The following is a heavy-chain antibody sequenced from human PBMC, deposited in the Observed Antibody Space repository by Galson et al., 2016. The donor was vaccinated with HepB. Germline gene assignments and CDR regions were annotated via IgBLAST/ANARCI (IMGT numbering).Heavy chain of an antibody. CDR2: FHISGNT. D-gene: IGHD3-16*01. CDR3: AKGLVSSVDGGVFFDY. V-gene: IGHV4-61*09. Sequence: TLSLTCSVSGGSIGSGSYQWTWIRQPAGKGLEWIGHFHISGNTRYNPSLESRVTISADTAKNEISLRLTSVTAADTAVYYCAKGLVSSVDGGVFFDYWGQGAQVSVSS. CDR1: GGSIGSGSYQ. J-gene: IGHJ4*02.